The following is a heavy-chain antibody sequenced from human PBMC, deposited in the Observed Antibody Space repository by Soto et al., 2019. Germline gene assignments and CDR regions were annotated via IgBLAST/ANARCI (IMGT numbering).Heavy chain of an antibody. J-gene: IGHJ2*01. CDR2: GYHSVSI. V-gene: IGHV4-59*01. CDR3: ARAFAGFGAYWYFDI. Sequence: LSLTCTVSGGSITDYYWSWIRQPPGKALEWIGYGYHSVSIHYNPSLKTRVTISVDTSENQFSLRLSSVTAADTAVYYCARAFAGFGAYWYFDIWGRGTLVTVSS. CDR1: GGSITDYY. D-gene: IGHD3-16*01.